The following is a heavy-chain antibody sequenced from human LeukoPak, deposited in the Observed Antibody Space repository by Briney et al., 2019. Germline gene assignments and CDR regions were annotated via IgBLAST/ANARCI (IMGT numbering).Heavy chain of an antibody. CDR2: IWYGGANK. CDR1: GFTFSSYG. D-gene: IGHD4-17*01. CDR3: AREPQPTTVTKGLWGSSQTTRDYGMDV. V-gene: IGHV3-33*01. Sequence: GRSLRLSCAASGFTFSSYGIHWVRQAPGKGLEWVAVIWYGGANKYYADSVKGRFTISRDNSKNTLYLQMNSLRAEDTAVYYCAREPQPTTVTKGLWGSSQTTRDYGMDVWGQGTTVTVSS. J-gene: IGHJ6*02.